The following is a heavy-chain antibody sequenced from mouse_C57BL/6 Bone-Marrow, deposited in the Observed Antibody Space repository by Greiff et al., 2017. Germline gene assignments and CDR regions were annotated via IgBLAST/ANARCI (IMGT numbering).Heavy chain of an antibody. J-gene: IGHJ3*01. CDR1: GFNIKDDY. Sequence: EVQLQQSGAELVRPGASVKLSCTASGFNIKDDYMHWVKQRPEQGLEWIGWIDPENGDTEYASKFQGKATITADTSSNTAYLQLSSLTSADAAVYYCTMGYDYDVPRFGYWGQGTLVTFSA. CDR2: IDPENGDT. D-gene: IGHD2-4*01. CDR3: TMGYDYDVPRFGY. V-gene: IGHV14-4*01.